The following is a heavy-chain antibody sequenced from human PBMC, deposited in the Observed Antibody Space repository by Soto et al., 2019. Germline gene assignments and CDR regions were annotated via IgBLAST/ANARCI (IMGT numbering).Heavy chain of an antibody. CDR3: AREVIVDPPTLRY. D-gene: IGHD2-21*01. CDR2: INPNSGGT. CDR1: GYTFTGYY. Sequence: VASVKVSCKASGYTFTGYYMHWVRQAPGQGLEWMGWINPNSGGTNYAQKFQGRVTMTRDTSISTAYMELSRLRSDDTAVYYCAREVIVDPPTLRYWGQGTLVTVSS. V-gene: IGHV1-2*02. J-gene: IGHJ4*02.